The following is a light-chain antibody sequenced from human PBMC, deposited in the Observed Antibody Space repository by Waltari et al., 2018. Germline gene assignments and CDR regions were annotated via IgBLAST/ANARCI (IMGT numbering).Light chain of an antibody. CDR3: QQYYSTPNT. CDR1: QSVLYSSNNNNY. CDR2: WAS. V-gene: IGKV4-1*01. J-gene: IGKJ2*01. Sequence: DIVMTQSPDSLTVSLGERVTINCKSSQSVLYSSNNNNYLAWYQQKPGQPPKLLIYWASTRESGVPDRFSGSGSGTYFTLTISSLQAEDVAVYYCQQYYSTPNTFGQGTKLEIK.